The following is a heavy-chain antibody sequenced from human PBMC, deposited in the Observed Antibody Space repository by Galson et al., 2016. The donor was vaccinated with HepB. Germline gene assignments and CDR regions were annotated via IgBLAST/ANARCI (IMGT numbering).Heavy chain of an antibody. Sequence: SLRLSCAVSGFIVNNNYMSWVRQAPGKGLEWVSVIYSGGSRYYADSVRGRFTIFSDKSENTLYLQLNSLRAEDTAVYYCARGGEADTLITVFVVVIPSSFYIDVWGKGTTVTVSS. J-gene: IGHJ6*03. CDR3: ARGGEADTLITVFVVVIPSSFYIDV. D-gene: IGHD3-3*01. V-gene: IGHV3-53*01. CDR1: GFIVNNNY. CDR2: IYSGGSR.